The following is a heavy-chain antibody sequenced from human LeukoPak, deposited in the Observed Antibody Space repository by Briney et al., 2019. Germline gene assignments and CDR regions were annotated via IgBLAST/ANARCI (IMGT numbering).Heavy chain of an antibody. Sequence: GGSLRLSCAASGFTFSGYSMNWVRQAPGKGLEWVSYITSSSSTILYTDSVKGRFTISRDNAKNSLSLQMNSLADEDTAVYYCAAEGYYVGFDIWGQGTMVTVSS. V-gene: IGHV3-48*02. CDR1: GFTFSGYS. CDR3: AAEGYYVGFDI. D-gene: IGHD3-3*01. CDR2: ITSSSSTI. J-gene: IGHJ3*02.